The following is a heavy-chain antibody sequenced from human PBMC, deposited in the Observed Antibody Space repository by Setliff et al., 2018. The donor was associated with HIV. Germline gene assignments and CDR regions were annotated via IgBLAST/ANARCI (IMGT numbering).Heavy chain of an antibody. V-gene: IGHV4-4*02. CDR2: IYHSGTT. J-gene: IGHJ3*02. CDR1: GGSISNYYW. D-gene: IGHD1-26*01. Sequence: SETLSLTCIVSGGSISNYYWWTWVRQPPGKGLEWIGEIYHSGTTDYKPSLKSRVTMSLDQAKKQLSLRLSYVTAADTAVYYCARGRQIGIEGAGAFDIWGPGTEVTVSS. CDR3: ARGRQIGIEGAGAFDI.